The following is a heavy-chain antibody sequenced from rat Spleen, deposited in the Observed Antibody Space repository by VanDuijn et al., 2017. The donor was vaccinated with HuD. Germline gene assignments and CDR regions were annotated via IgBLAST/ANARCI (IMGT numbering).Heavy chain of an antibody. CDR2: ISYGDSSGHSGT. J-gene: IGHJ2*01. V-gene: IGHV5-29*01. CDR3: ARQGIAAISPDFDY. CDR1: GFTFSDYG. D-gene: IGHD1-2*01. Sequence: EVQLVESGGGLVQPGRSLKLSCAASGFTFSDYGMAWVRQAPTKGLEWVATISYGDSSGHSGTYYRDSVKGRFTISRDNAKSTLNLQMDSLRSEDTATYYCARQGIAAISPDFDYWGQGVMVTVSS.